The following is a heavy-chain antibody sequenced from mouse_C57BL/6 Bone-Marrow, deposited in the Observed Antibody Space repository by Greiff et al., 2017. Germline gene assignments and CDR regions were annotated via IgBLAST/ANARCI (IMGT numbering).Heavy chain of an antibody. CDR3: ARGLLRRGAMDY. CDR1: GFTFTDYY. J-gene: IGHJ4*01. CDR2: ISNKANGYTT. D-gene: IGHD1-1*01. Sequence: VQLKESGGGLVQPGGSLSLSCAASGFTFTDYYMSWVRQPPGKALEWLGFISNKANGYTTEYSASVKGRFTISRDNSQSILYLQMNALRAEDSATYYCARGLLRRGAMDYWGQGTSVTVSS. V-gene: IGHV7-3*01.